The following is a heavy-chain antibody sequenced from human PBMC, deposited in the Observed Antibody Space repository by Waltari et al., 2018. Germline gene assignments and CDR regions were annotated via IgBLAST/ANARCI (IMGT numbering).Heavy chain of an antibody. D-gene: IGHD1-26*01. J-gene: IGHJ4*02. CDR3: ARGGLAGATPDY. Sequence: EVRLVESGGGLVQPGGSLRLSCAASGFTFNNYWIHWVRHAPGKGLVWVAYVNNERTHTAYVDAVKGRYTASRDNAKNTLYLQMNSLRVEDTAVYYCARGGLAGATPDYWGQGTLVTVSS. CDR1: GFTFNNYW. V-gene: IGHV3-74*03. CDR2: VNNERTHT.